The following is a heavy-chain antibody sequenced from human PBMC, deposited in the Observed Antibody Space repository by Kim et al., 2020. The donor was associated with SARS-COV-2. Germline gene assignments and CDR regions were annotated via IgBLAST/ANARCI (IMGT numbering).Heavy chain of an antibody. D-gene: IGHD3-22*01. Sequence: PALKSRVTISVDTSTNQFSLKLSSVTAADTAVYYCARATYYYDSSPRFDYWGQGTLVTVSS. CDR3: ARATYYYDSSPRFDY. V-gene: IGHV4-59*01. J-gene: IGHJ4*02.